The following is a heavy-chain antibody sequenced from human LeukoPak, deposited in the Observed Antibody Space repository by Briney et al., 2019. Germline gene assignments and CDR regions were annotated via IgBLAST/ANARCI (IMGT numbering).Heavy chain of an antibody. CDR1: GGSISSSSYY. Sequence: SETLSLTCTVSGGSISSSSYYWGWIRQPPGKGLEWIGSIYYSGSTYYNPSLKSRVTISVDTSKNQFSLKLNSVTAADTAVYYCARVVVAATNWFDPWGQGTLVTVSS. D-gene: IGHD2-15*01. V-gene: IGHV4-39*01. CDR3: ARVVVAATNWFDP. CDR2: IYYSGST. J-gene: IGHJ5*02.